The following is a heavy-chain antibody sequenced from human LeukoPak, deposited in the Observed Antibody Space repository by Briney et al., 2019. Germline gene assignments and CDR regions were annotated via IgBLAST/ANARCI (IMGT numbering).Heavy chain of an antibody. CDR2: IRYDGSNK. D-gene: IGHD5-18*01. CDR1: GFIFSNYG. J-gene: IGHJ4*02. Sequence: GGSLRLSCAASGFIFSNYGMHWVRQAPGKGLKWVAFIRYDGSNKYYAGSVKGRFTITRDNAKNSLYLQMNSLRAEDTALYHCARDRSYGSFDYWGQGTLVTVSS. CDR3: ARDRSYGSFDY. V-gene: IGHV3-30*02.